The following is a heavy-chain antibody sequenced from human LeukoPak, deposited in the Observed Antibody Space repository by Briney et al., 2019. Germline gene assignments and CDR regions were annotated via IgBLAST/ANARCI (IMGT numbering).Heavy chain of an antibody. J-gene: IGHJ6*02. V-gene: IGHV1-2*02. CDR2: INPNNGGT. Sequence: GASVKVSCKASGYTFTDHYMHWVRQAPGQGLEWMVWINPNNGGTTYTQNFQGRVTMTRDTSISTAYMELSRLRSDDSAIYYCTRDHCSFANCYEDYYYGMDVWGQGTTVTVSS. CDR1: GYTFTDHY. D-gene: IGHD2-2*01. CDR3: TRDHCSFANCYEDYYYGMDV.